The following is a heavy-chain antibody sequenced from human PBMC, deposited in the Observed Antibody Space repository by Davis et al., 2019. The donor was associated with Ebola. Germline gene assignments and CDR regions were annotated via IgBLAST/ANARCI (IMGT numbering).Heavy chain of an antibody. Sequence: SVKVSCKASGGTFSSYAISWVRQAPGQGLEWMGGIIPIFGTANYAQKFQGRVTITADESTSTAYMELSSLRSEDTAVYYCARVRYYDSSGYYDAFDIWGQGTMVTVSS. CDR2: IIPIFGTA. D-gene: IGHD3-22*01. CDR3: ARVRYYDSSGYYDAFDI. CDR1: GGTFSSYA. V-gene: IGHV1-69*13. J-gene: IGHJ3*02.